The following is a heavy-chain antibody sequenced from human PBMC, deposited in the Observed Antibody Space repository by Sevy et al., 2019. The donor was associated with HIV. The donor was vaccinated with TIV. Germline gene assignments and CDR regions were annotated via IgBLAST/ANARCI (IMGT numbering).Heavy chain of an antibody. Sequence: GGSLRLSCAASGFTLGSYTMNWVRQAPGEGLEWVASISATGGSTYYAYSVKGRFTISRDVSKGLLYLQMNSLTAEDTTIFYCAKTLQKLPFHPHYFDYWGQGTLVTVSS. D-gene: IGHD2-21*02. V-gene: IGHV3-23*01. CDR1: GFTLGSYT. CDR2: ISATGGST. CDR3: AKTLQKLPFHPHYFDY. J-gene: IGHJ4*02.